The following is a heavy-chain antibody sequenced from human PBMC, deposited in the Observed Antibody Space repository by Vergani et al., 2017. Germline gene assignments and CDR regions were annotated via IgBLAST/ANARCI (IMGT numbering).Heavy chain of an antibody. Sequence: QVQLQESGPGLVKSSETLSLTCSVSFDSIRNNYCNWSRQPPGKGLEWIGCINYSENTNYNPSLKTRVTISVDTSKNQFSLTLTSVTAADTAVYYCASDTHSGQGADRWGQGILVTVTS. J-gene: IGHJ5*02. CDR3: ASDTHSGQGADR. D-gene: IGHD6-19*01. CDR2: INYSENT. V-gene: IGHV4-59*01. CDR1: FDSIRNNY.